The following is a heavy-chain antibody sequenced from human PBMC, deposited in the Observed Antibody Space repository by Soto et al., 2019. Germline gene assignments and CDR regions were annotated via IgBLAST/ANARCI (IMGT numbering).Heavy chain of an antibody. CDR3: ARDPRGRSLPNNWFDP. D-gene: IGHD6-6*01. CDR2: IIPIFGTA. V-gene: IGHV1-69*01. J-gene: IGHJ5*02. CDR1: GGTFSSYA. Sequence: QVQLVQSGAEVKKPGSSVKVSCQASGGTFSSYAISWVRQAPGQGLEWMGGIIPIFGTANYAQKFQGRVTITADESTSTAYMELSSLRSEDTAVYYCARDPRGRSLPNNWFDPWGQGTLVTVSS.